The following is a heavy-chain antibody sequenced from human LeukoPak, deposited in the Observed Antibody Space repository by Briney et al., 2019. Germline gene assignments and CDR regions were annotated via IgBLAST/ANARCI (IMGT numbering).Heavy chain of an antibody. V-gene: IGHV1-18*01. J-gene: IGHJ4*02. CDR1: GYTFTSYG. Sequence: GASVKVSCKASGYTFTSYGISWVRQAPGQGLEWMGWISAYNGNTNYAQKLQGRVTMTTDTSTSTAYMELRSLRSDDTAVYYCAREDILTGSQPFDYWGQGTLVTVSS. CDR3: AREDILTGSQPFDY. CDR2: ISAYNGNT. D-gene: IGHD3-9*01.